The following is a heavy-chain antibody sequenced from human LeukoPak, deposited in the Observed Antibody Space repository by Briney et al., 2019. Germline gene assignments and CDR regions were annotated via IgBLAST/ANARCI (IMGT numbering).Heavy chain of an antibody. D-gene: IGHD6-19*01. V-gene: IGHV1-69*06. Sequence: GSSVKVSCKASGGTFSSYAISWVRQAPGQGLEWMGGIIPIFGTANYAQKFQGRVTITADKSTSTAYMEPSSLRSEDTAVYYCARLIQATTRNDKSIAVAGYLWFDPWGQGTLVTVSS. CDR2: IIPIFGTA. CDR1: GGTFSSYA. CDR3: ARLIQATTRNDKSIAVAGYLWFDP. J-gene: IGHJ5*02.